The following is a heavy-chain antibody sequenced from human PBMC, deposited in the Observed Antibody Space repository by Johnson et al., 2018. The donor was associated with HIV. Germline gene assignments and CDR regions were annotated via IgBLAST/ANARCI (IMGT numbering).Heavy chain of an antibody. CDR1: GFTFSAYG. CDR3: TKHIHYDILTGYYDGDAFDI. D-gene: IGHD3-9*01. CDR2: IWHDGNDK. J-gene: IGHJ3*02. Sequence: QVQLVESGGGVVQPGMSLRLSCSASGFTFSAYGMHWVRQAPGKGLEWVALIWHDGNDKYYAYSVKGRFTIFRDNSKATLYLQMDSLRAEDTAVYYCTKHIHYDILTGYYDGDAFDIWGQGTMVTVSS. V-gene: IGHV3-33*06.